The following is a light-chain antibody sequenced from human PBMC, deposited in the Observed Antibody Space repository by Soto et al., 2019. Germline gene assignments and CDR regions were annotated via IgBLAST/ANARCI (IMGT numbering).Light chain of an antibody. CDR3: QQSNNWPKT. V-gene: IGKV3-15*01. CDR1: QSVSSN. Sequence: ETVMTQSPATLSVSPGERVTLSCRASQSVSSNLAWYQQKPGQAPRLLVYGASTRATGIPARFSGSGSGTEFTLTISSLQSEDFAVYYCQQSNNWPKTFGQGTKVEIK. J-gene: IGKJ1*01. CDR2: GAS.